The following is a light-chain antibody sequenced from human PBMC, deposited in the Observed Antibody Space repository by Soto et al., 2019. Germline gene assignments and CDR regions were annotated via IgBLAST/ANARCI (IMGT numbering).Light chain of an antibody. CDR3: STRDERLSGRV. CDR2: SDN. Sequence: QSVLTQPPSASGTPGQRVTISCSGSSSNVGTNHVNWYQQLPGTAPTLLIYSDNQRPSGVPDRFSGSKSGTSASLAISVLQSEDEDEYYCSTRDERLSGRVFGGGTKLTVL. J-gene: IGLJ3*02. CDR1: SSNVGTNH. V-gene: IGLV1-44*01.